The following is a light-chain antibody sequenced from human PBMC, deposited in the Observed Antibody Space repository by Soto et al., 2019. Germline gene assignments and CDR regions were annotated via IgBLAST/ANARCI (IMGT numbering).Light chain of an antibody. CDR2: AAS. CDR1: QGISSS. Sequence: IQLTQSPSSLSASVGDRVTITCRASQGISSSLAWYQQKPGKAPKLLIYAASSLQSRVPSRFSGSGSGTDFTLTIGSLQPEDFATSYCQHLNSYAITFGQGTRLEIK. CDR3: QHLNSYAIT. J-gene: IGKJ5*01. V-gene: IGKV1-9*01.